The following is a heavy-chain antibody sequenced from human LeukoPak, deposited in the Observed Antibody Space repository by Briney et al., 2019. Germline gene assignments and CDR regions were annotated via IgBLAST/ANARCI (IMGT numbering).Heavy chain of an antibody. Sequence: GGSLRLSCAASGFTFSSYEMNWVRQAPGKGLEWVSYISSSGSTIYYADSVKGRFTISRDNAKNSLYLQMNSLRAEDTAVYYCAREAKGYCSGGSCYSSYYYYYMGVWGKGTTVTVSS. J-gene: IGHJ6*03. CDR1: GFTFSSYE. V-gene: IGHV3-48*03. CDR2: ISSSGSTI. CDR3: AREAKGYCSGGSCYSSYYYYYMGV. D-gene: IGHD2-15*01.